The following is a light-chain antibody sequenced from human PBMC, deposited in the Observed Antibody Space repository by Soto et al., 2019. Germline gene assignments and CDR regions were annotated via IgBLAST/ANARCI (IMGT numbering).Light chain of an antibody. Sequence: QSVLTQPASVSGSPGQSLTISCTGTSIDIAPYNYVSWYQQHPGKAPKLIIYEVSYRPSGISNRFSGSKSGNTASLTISGLQAEDEADYYCSSYTSSNNYVFGPGTKVTVL. CDR3: SSYTSSNNYV. V-gene: IGLV2-14*01. CDR2: EVS. CDR1: SIDIAPYNY. J-gene: IGLJ1*01.